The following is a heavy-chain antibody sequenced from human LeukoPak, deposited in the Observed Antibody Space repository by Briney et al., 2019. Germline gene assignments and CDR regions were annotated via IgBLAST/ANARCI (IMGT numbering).Heavy chain of an antibody. CDR2: IYSDGRI. J-gene: IGHJ4*02. CDR3: ARESGYSYGLAGFFDY. Sequence: GGSLRLSCAASGFTVSSNYMSWVRQAPGKGLEWISVIYSDGRIHSADSVKGRFTISRDDSKNTLSLQMDSLRAEDTAVYYCARESGYSYGLAGFFDYWGQGTLVTVSS. CDR1: GFTVSSNY. V-gene: IGHV3-53*01. D-gene: IGHD5-18*01.